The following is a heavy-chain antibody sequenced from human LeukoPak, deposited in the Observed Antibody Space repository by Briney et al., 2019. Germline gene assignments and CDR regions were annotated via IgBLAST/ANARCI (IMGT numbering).Heavy chain of an antibody. CDR2: ISSSSKYI. D-gene: IGHD2-2*03. Sequence: GGSLRLSCAASGFTFSSYGMHWVRQAPGRGLEWVSSISSSSKYIYYADSVKGRFTISRDDAKNSLSLQMNSLRAEDTAVYYCARDLDIVVVPASWFYPWGQGTLVTVSS. CDR1: GFTFSSYG. J-gene: IGHJ5*02. V-gene: IGHV3-21*01. CDR3: ARDLDIVVVPASWFYP.